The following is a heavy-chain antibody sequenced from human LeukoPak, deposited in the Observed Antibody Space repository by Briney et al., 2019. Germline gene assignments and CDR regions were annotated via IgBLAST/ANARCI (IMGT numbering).Heavy chain of an antibody. CDR2: IYYSGST. CDR1: GGSISSNTYF. CDR3: ARLAYCSGGSCHHDY. J-gene: IGHJ4*02. D-gene: IGHD2-15*01. V-gene: IGHV4-39*01. Sequence: SETLSLTCTVSGGSISSNTYFWAWIRQPPGKGLEWSGTIYYSGSTYYNPSLNSRVTISVDTSKNQFSLKVTSVTAADTAVYYCARLAYCSGGSCHHDYWGQGTLVTVSS.